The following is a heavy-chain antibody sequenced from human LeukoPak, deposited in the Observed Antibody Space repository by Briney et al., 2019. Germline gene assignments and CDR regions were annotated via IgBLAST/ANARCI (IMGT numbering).Heavy chain of an antibody. CDR2: INPNSGGT. J-gene: IGHJ5*02. CDR3: AKSSAGITWFDP. Sequence: ASVKVSCKASGYTFTGYYMHWVRQAPGQGLEWMGWINPNSGGTNYAQKFQGRVTMTRDTSISTAYMELSRLRSDDTAVYYCAKSSAGITWFDPWGQGTLVTVSS. D-gene: IGHD1-1*01. V-gene: IGHV1-2*02. CDR1: GYTFTGYY.